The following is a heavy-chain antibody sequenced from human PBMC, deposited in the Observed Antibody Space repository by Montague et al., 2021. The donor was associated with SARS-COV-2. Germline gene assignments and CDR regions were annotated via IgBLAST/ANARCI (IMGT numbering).Heavy chain of an antibody. CDR2: IFLGEST. CDR1: GGAISSRS. CDR3: ANSRRTQLLFGTLDYGMDV. D-gene: IGHD2-2*01. V-gene: IGHV4-4*07. Sequence: SETLSLTCTVSGGAISSRSSDWHTSQLQSGMQLVWRIFLGESTNNNPSLKRRVTISVDTSKNHFTLRLSSVTAADTTVYYCANSRRTQLLFGTLDYGMDVWGQGTTVTVSS. J-gene: IGHJ6*02.